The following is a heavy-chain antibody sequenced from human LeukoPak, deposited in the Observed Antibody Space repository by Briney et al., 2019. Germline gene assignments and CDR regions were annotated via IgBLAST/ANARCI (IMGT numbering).Heavy chain of an antibody. CDR1: GYTFTAYY. D-gene: IGHD6-6*01. CDR3: ASSRTSYSSSSSLDY. CDR2: INPDSGGT. V-gene: IGHV1-2*02. J-gene: IGHJ4*02. Sequence: GASVKVSCKASGYTFTAYYMHWVRQAPGQGLEWMGWINPDSGGTNYAQKFQGRVTMTRDASINTAYMDLSRLRSDDTAVYYCASSRTSYSSSSSLDYWGQGTLVTVSS.